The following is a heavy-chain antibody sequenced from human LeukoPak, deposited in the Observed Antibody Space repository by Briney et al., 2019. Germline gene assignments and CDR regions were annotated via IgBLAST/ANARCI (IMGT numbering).Heavy chain of an antibody. CDR2: IYYSGST. CDR1: SFSSYG. D-gene: IGHD1-26*01. V-gene: IGHV4-39*01. J-gene: IGHJ5*02. CDR3: ARRGGSYRGVNFDP. Sequence: SFSSYGMHWVRQAPGKGLEWIGSIYYSGSTYYNPSLKSRVTISVDTSKNQFSLKLSSVTAADTAVYYCARRGGSYRGVNFDPWGQGTLVTVSS.